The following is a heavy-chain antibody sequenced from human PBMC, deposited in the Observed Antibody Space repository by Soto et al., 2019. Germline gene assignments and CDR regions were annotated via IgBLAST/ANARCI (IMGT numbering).Heavy chain of an antibody. J-gene: IGHJ4*02. Sequence: PSETLSLTCTVSGGSISSYYWSWIRQFPGKGLECLGYISYSGATNYNPSLKNRVTMSVDTSKNQFSLPVNSVTAADTAVYYCARRIVDKETFDYWGQGTLVTVSS. V-gene: IGHV4-59*08. CDR3: ARRIVDKETFDY. CDR1: GGSISSYY. D-gene: IGHD1-26*01. CDR2: ISYSGAT.